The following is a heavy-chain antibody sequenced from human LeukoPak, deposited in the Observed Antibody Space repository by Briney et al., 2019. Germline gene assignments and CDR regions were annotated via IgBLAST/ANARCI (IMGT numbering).Heavy chain of an antibody. CDR1: GFTFSSYA. J-gene: IGHJ4*02. D-gene: IGHD1-26*01. V-gene: IGHV3-30-3*01. CDR3: ARDSIVGATIDFDY. CDR2: ISYDGSNK. Sequence: GRSLRLSCAAPGFTFSSYAMHWVRQAPGKGLEWVAVISYDGSNKYYADSVKGRFTISRDNSKNTLYLQMNSLRAEDTAVYYCARDSIVGATIDFDYWGQGTLVTVSS.